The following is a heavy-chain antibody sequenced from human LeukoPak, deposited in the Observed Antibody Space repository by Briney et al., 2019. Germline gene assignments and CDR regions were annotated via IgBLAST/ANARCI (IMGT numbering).Heavy chain of an antibody. V-gene: IGHV3-23*01. CDR2: ITDAVGST. Sequence: GGSLRLSCAASGFTFSNAWMNWVRQAPGKGLEWVSAITDAVGSTHYADSVKGRFTISSDNSKNTVYLQMNSLRPEDMAVYYCAKEIFSGLLYIDYWGQGTLVTVSS. J-gene: IGHJ4*02. CDR3: AKEIFSGLLYIDY. CDR1: GFTFSNAW. D-gene: IGHD5-12*01.